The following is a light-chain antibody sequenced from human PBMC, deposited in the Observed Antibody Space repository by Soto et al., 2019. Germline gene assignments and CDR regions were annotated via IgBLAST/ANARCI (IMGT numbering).Light chain of an antibody. CDR1: QSVSSSY. CDR2: GAS. CDR3: QHYGRSPA. Sequence: EIVLTQSPGTLSLSPGERATLSCRASQSVSSSYLAWYQQKPGQAPRLLIYGASSRATGIPDRFSGSGSGNDFTLTSSRLEPEDFAVYYCQHYGRSPAFGGGTKVEIK. V-gene: IGKV3-20*01. J-gene: IGKJ4*01.